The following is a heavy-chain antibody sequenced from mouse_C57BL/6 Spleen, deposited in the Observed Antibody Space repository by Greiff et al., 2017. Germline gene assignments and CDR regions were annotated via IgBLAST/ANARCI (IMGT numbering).Heavy chain of an antibody. Sequence: EVQVVESGGGLVKPGGSLKLSCAASGFTFSDYGMHWVRQAPEKGLEWVAYISSGSSTIYYADTVKGRFTISRDNAKNTLFLQMTSLRSEDTAMYYCASPIYYDYDRAMDYWGQGTSVTVSS. CDR1: GFTFSDYG. J-gene: IGHJ4*01. CDR2: ISSGSSTI. CDR3: ASPIYYDYDRAMDY. V-gene: IGHV5-17*01. D-gene: IGHD2-4*01.